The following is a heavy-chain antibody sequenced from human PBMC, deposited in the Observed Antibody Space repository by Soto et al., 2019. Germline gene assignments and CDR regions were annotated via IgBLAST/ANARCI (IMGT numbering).Heavy chain of an antibody. CDR2: ISSSGSTK. V-gene: IGHV3-48*03. CDR3: ARVKRNFYYNGMDV. CDR1: GFTFSSYE. J-gene: IGHJ6*02. Sequence: GGSLRLSCEGSGFTFSSYEMNWVRQAPGKGLEWVSYISSSGSTKNYADSVKGRFTISRDNVKNSLYLQMNSLRAEDTAVYYCARVKRNFYYNGMDVWCQGNTVTVSS.